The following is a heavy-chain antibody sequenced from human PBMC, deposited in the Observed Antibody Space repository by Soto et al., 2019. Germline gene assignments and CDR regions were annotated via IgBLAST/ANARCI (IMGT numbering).Heavy chain of an antibody. CDR2: ISSGRDTI. CDR3: TRVSRTWEDDS. J-gene: IGHJ2*01. CDR1: GFTFSDYG. D-gene: IGHD1-26*01. Sequence: EVQLVESGGGLAQPGGSLRLSCAASGFTFSDYGVTWVRQAPGKGLEWISYISSGRDTIYYADSVKERFTISRDDAKETLFLQMNSLRDEGTAVYYCTRVSRTWEDDSWVRGTLVTVSS. V-gene: IGHV3-48*02.